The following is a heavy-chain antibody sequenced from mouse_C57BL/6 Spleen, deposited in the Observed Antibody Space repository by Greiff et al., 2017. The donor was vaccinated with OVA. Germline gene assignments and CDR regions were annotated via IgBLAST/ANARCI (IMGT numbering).Heavy chain of an antibody. Sequence: EVQLQQSGPELVKPGASVKISCKASGYTFTDYYMNWVKQSHGKSLEWIGDINPNNGGTSYNQKFKGKATLTVDKSSSTAYMELRSLTSEDSAVYYCAREGFLRSSHGAMDYWGQGTSVTVSS. D-gene: IGHD1-1*01. CDR2: INPNNGGT. CDR3: AREGFLRSSHGAMDY. J-gene: IGHJ4*01. V-gene: IGHV1-26*01. CDR1: GYTFTDYY.